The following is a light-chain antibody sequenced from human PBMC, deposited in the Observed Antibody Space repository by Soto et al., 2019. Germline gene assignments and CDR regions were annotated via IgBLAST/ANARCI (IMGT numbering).Light chain of an antibody. CDR3: SSYTSSRAYV. Sequence: QSALTQPASVSGSPGQSITISCTGTSSDVGRYNYVSWYQQHPGKAPKLMIYEVRNRPSGVSNRFSGSKSGNTASLTISGLQAEDEADYYCSSYTSSRAYVFGIGTKLTVL. J-gene: IGLJ1*01. V-gene: IGLV2-14*01. CDR2: EVR. CDR1: SSDVGRYNY.